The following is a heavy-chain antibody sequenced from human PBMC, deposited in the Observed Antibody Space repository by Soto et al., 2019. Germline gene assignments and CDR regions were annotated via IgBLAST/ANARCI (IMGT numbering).Heavy chain of an antibody. V-gene: IGHV4-39*01. Sequence: PSETLSLTCTVSGGSISSSGYDWGWIRQPPGRGLEWIGNLYHSGRTSYSASLKSRVTISEDTSKKQFSLKMSSVTAADTAVYYCARMRLDTVMAYDYWGQGTLVTVSS. CDR3: ARMRLDTVMAYDY. CDR2: LYHSGRT. D-gene: IGHD5-18*01. CDR1: GGSISSSGYD. J-gene: IGHJ4*02.